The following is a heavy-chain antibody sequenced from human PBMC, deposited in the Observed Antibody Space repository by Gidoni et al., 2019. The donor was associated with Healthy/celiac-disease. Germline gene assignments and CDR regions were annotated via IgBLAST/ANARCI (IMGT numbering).Heavy chain of an antibody. CDR3: ARTWDSSGYYPYDAFDI. J-gene: IGHJ3*02. Sequence: QVQLQESGPGLVKPSETLSLTCAVSGYSISSGYYWGWIRQPPGKGLEWIGSIYHSGSTYYNPSLKSRGTISVDTSKNQFSLKLSSVTAADTAVYYCARTWDSSGYYPYDAFDIWGQGTMVTVSS. V-gene: IGHV4-38-2*01. D-gene: IGHD3-22*01. CDR1: GYSISSGYY. CDR2: IYHSGST.